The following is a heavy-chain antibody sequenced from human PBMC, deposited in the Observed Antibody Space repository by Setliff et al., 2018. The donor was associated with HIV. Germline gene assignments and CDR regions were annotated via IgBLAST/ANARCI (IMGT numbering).Heavy chain of an antibody. CDR1: GGSVSSSSYY. Sequence: SETLSLTCTVSGGSVSSSSYYWGWIRQPPGKGLEWIGIVFYSGGANYNPSLKSRITMSVDKSKNQFSLKLSAVTAADTAVYYCARLGDNSGYYYYYYMDVWGKGTTVTVSS. CDR3: ARLGDNSGYYYYYYMDV. J-gene: IGHJ6*03. V-gene: IGHV4-61*05. CDR2: VFYSGGA. D-gene: IGHD6-19*01.